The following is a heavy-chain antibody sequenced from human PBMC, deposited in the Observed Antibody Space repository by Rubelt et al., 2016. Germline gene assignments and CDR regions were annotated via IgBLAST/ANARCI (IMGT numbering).Heavy chain of an antibody. V-gene: IGHV1-69*04. CDR3: ARDPRSYHAFDI. CDR1: GGTFSSYA. D-gene: IGHD1-26*01. J-gene: IGHJ3*02. CDR2: IIPILGIA. Sequence: QVQLVQSGAEVKKPGSSVKVSCKASGGTFSSYAISWVRQAPGQGLEWMGRIIPILGIANYAQKFQGRVTITADKSPSTAYMGLSSLRSEDTAVYYCARDPRSYHAFDIWGQGRMVTVSS.